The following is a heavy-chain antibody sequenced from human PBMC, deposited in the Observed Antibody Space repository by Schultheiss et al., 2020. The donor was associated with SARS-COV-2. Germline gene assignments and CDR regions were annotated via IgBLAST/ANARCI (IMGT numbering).Heavy chain of an antibody. CDR1: GYTFTSYG. J-gene: IGHJ6*03. D-gene: IGHD2-2*01. V-gene: IGHV1-18*01. CDR2: ISAYNGNT. Sequence: ASVKVSCKASGYTFTSYGISWVRQAPGQGLEWMGWISAYNGNTNYAQKLQGRVTMTTDTSTSTAYMELRSLRSDDTAVYYCARENQYHHQRDYYYYYYMDVWGKGTTVTVSS. CDR3: ARENQYHHQRDYYYYYYMDV.